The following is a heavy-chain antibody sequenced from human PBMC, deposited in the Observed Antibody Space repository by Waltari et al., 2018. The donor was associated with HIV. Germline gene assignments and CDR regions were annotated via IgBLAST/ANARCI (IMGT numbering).Heavy chain of an antibody. D-gene: IGHD5-12*01. CDR2: VIPIFGTA. V-gene: IGHV1-69*01. Sequence: QVQLVQSGAEVKKPGSSVKVSCKASGGTFSSYAISWVRQAPGQGLEWMGGVIPIFGTANYAQKFQGRVTITADESTSTAYMELSSLRSEDTAVYYCARRKGSIVATIYYYYGMDVWGQGTTVTVSS. J-gene: IGHJ6*02. CDR3: ARRKGSIVATIYYYYGMDV. CDR1: GGTFSSYA.